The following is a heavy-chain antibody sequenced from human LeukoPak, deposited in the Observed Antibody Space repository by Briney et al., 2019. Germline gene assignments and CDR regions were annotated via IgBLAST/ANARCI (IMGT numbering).Heavy chain of an antibody. V-gene: IGHV1-8*01. Sequence: GASVKVSCKASGYTFTSYDINWVRQAPGQGLEWMGWMNPNSGNTGYAQKFQGRVTMTRNTSISTAYMELSSLRSEDTAVYYCARGMEVVTAIRYYYYYLDVWGKGTTVTVSS. CDR3: ARGMEVVTAIRYYYYYLDV. D-gene: IGHD2-21*02. CDR2: MNPNSGNT. J-gene: IGHJ6*03. CDR1: GYTFTSYD.